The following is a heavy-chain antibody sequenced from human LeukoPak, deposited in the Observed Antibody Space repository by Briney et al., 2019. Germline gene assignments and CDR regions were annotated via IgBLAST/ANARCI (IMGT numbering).Heavy chain of an antibody. V-gene: IGHV3-23*01. D-gene: IGHD1-26*01. CDR2: ISGSGGST. CDR3: GKARYSGFAGDAFDI. CDR1: GSTFSNYA. Sequence: PGGSLRPSCAASGSTFSNYALSWVRQAPGKGPEWVSSISGSGGSTFYADSVKGRFTISRDNSKNTLYLQMNSLRAEDTAVYYCGKARYSGFAGDAFDIWGQGTMVTVSS. J-gene: IGHJ3*02.